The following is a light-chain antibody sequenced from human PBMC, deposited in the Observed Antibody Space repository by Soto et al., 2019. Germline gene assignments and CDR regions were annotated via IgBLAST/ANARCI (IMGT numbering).Light chain of an antibody. Sequence: DIQMTQSPSTLSASVGARVTITCRASQSISSWLAWYQQKPGKAPKLLIYDASSLESGVPSRFSGSGAGTEFTLTISSLQPDDFATYYCQQYNSYWGTFGQGTKVEIK. J-gene: IGKJ1*01. CDR3: QQYNSYWGT. CDR1: QSISSW. V-gene: IGKV1-5*01. CDR2: DAS.